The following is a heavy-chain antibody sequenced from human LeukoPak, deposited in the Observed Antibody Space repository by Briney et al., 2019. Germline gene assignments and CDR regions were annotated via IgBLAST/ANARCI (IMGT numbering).Heavy chain of an antibody. CDR2: ISYDGSNK. Sequence: GGSLRLSCTASGFTFGDDGMSWFRQAPGKGLEWVAVISYDGSNKYYADSVKGRFTIFRDNSKNTLYLQMNSLRAEDTAVYYCVGSSGWYRPTFDYWGQGTLVTVSS. CDR3: VGSSGWYRPTFDY. D-gene: IGHD6-19*01. J-gene: IGHJ4*02. V-gene: IGHV3-30-3*01. CDR1: GFTFGDDG.